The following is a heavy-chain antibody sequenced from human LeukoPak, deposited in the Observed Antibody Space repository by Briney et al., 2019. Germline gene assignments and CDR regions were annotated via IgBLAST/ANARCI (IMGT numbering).Heavy chain of an antibody. Sequence: SVKVSCKASGGTFSSYAISWVRQAPGQGLEWMARIIPIFGTANYAQKFQGRVTITTDESTSTAYMELSSLRSEDTAVYYCARDGAVGATNYWGQGTLVTVSS. D-gene: IGHD1-26*01. J-gene: IGHJ4*02. CDR1: GGTFSSYA. CDR3: ARDGAVGATNY. V-gene: IGHV1-69*05. CDR2: IIPIFGTA.